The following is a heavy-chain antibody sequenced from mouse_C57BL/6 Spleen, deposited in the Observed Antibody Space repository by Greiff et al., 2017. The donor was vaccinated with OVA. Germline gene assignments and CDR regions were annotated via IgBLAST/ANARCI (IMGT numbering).Heavy chain of an antibody. CDR3: TRSLPRGYAMDY. J-gene: IGHJ4*01. Sequence: EVQGVESGEGLVKPGGSLKLSCAASGFTFSSYAMSWVRQTPEKRLEWVAYISSGGDYIYYADTVKGRFTISRDNARNTLYLQMSSLKSEDTAMYYCTRSLPRGYAMDYWGQGTSVTVSS. V-gene: IGHV5-9-1*02. CDR1: GFTFSSYA. CDR2: ISSGGDYI.